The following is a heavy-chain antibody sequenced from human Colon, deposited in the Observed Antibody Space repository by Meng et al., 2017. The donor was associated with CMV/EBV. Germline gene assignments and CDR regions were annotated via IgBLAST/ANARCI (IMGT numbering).Heavy chain of an antibody. CDR1: GFMFSSYG. J-gene: IGHJ3*02. Sequence: GESLKISCAASGFMFSSYGMHWVRQAPGKGLEWVAVIGYDGRSDSYADSVRGRFTITRDNSKNTVYLQMRSLRAEDTAVDYCAKDLPYSSGQYEGIDIWGQGTMVTVSS. CDR3: AKDLPYSSGQYEGIDI. D-gene: IGHD6-19*01. V-gene: IGHV3-33*06. CDR2: IGYDGRSD.